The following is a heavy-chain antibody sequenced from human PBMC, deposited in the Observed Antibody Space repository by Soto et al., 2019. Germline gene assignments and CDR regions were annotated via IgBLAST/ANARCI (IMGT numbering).Heavy chain of an antibody. CDR3: ARGGREVVGATPNFYGLDV. CDR2: INPISGNT. V-gene: IGHV1-46*01. CDR1: GYSFTTYF. J-gene: IGHJ6*02. Sequence: QVQLVQSGAEVKKAGASVKVSCRPSGYSFTTYFLHWVRQAPGQGLEWVGIINPISGNTDYTQKFQGRVTMTRDTSTATVYMDLSSLTSEDTAVYYCARGGREVVGATPNFYGLDVWGQGTTVTVSS. D-gene: IGHD2-15*01.